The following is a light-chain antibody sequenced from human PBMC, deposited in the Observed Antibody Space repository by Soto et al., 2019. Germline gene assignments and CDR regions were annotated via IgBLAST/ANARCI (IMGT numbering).Light chain of an antibody. CDR1: QSVRSN. CDR2: GAS. CDR3: QQYNNWPPIT. V-gene: IGKV3-15*01. Sequence: EMVLTQSPATLSLSPGERATLSCRASQSVRSNYLAWYQQKPGRAPRLLIYGASTRATGIPARFSGSGSGTEFTLTISSLQSEDFAVYYCQQYNNWPPITFGQGTRLEIK. J-gene: IGKJ5*01.